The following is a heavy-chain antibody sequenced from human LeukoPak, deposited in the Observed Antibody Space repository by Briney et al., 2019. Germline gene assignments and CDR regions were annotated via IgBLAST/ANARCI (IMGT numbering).Heavy chain of an antibody. D-gene: IGHD5-12*01. CDR3: ARSALGTITAGPFEY. V-gene: IGHV1-18*01. J-gene: IGHJ4*02. CDR2: ISGHQGNT. Sequence: ASVKVSCKASGYTFSNFGITWVRQAPGQGLEWMGWISGHQGNTKYAQNFQGRVTFTIDTSTSTAYMDLGTLRADDTAIYFCARSALGTITAGPFEYWGQGTLVAVSS. CDR1: GYTFSNFG.